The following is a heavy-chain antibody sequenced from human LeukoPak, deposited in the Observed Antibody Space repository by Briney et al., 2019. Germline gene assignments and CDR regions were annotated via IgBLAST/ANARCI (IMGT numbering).Heavy chain of an antibody. J-gene: IGHJ3*02. CDR1: GNTFGSSD. V-gene: IGHV1-8*01. Sequence: ASVKVSCKASGNTFGSSDINWVRQAPGQGLEWMGWMNPISGNTGYVQKFQGRVIMTRDTSISTAYMELSSLRSEDTAVYYCARPLELYAFDIWGQGTMVTVSS. D-gene: IGHD1-26*01. CDR3: ARPLELYAFDI. CDR2: MNPISGNT.